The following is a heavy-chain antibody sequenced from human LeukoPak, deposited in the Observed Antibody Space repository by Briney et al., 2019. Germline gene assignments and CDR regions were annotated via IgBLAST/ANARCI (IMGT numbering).Heavy chain of an antibody. CDR1: GFSFNDYG. CDR3: TASRGSGNFLN. J-gene: IGHJ1*01. Sequence: GGSLRLSCAASGFSFNDYGMHWVRQAPGKGLEWLAVVTYGDNIAYYRDSVKGRFTVSRDNSKNTLYLQMNSLKTEDTAFYYCTASRGSGNFLNWGQGTLVTVSS. D-gene: IGHD3-10*01. V-gene: IGHV3-33*05. CDR2: VTYGDNIA.